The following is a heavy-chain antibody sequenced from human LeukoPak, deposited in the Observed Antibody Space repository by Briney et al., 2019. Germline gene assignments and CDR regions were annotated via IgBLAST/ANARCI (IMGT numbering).Heavy chain of an antibody. D-gene: IGHD3-10*01. CDR3: ARATTDRFGESANYYYHYGMDV. J-gene: IGHJ6*04. CDR2: INHSGST. V-gene: IGHV4-34*01. Sequence: SETLSLTCAVYGGSFSGYYWSWIRQPPGKGLEWIGEINHSGSTNYNPSLKSRVTISVDTSKNQFSLKLSSVTAADTAVYYCARATTDRFGESANYYYHYGMDVWGKGTTVTVSS. CDR1: GGSFSGYY.